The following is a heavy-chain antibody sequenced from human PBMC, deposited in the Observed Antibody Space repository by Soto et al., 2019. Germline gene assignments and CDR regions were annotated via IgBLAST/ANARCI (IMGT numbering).Heavy chain of an antibody. CDR1: GVTFSSYS. V-gene: IGHV3-48*01. Sequence: VGSLRLSCAASGVTFSSYSMNWVRQAPGKGLEWVSYISSSSSTIYYADSVKGRFTISRGNAKNSLYLQMNSLRAEDTAVYYCARHLERIAEIGWFDPWGQGTLVTVSS. J-gene: IGHJ5*02. CDR2: ISSSSSTI. D-gene: IGHD6-13*01. CDR3: ARHLERIAEIGWFDP.